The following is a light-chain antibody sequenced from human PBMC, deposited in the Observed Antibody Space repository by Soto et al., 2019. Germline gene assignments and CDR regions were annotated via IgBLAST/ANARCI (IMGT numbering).Light chain of an antibody. CDR1: RSNIGSNS. CDR3: AAWDDSLNGRYV. CDR2: SNN. Sequence: QSVLTQPPSASGTPGQRVTISCSGDRSNIGSNSVNWYQQLPGTAPKLLIYSNNHRPSGVPDRFSGSKSGTSASLAISGLQSEDEADYYCAAWDDSLNGRYVFGTGTKLTVL. J-gene: IGLJ1*01. V-gene: IGLV1-44*01.